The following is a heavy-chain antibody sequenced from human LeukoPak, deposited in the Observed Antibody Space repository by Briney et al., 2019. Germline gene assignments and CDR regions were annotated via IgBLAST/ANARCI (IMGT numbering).Heavy chain of an antibody. V-gene: IGHV4-39*01. J-gene: IGHJ6*03. CDR3: ARGESGMNDYGDYSYMDV. CDR2: IYYSGST. Sequence: SETLSLTCTVSGGSISSSSYYWGWIRHPPGKGLEWIGSIYYSGSTYYNPSLKSRVTISVDTSKNQFSLKLSSVTAADTAVYYCARGESGMNDYGDYSYMDVWGKGTTVTVSS. D-gene: IGHD4-17*01. CDR1: GGSISSSSYY.